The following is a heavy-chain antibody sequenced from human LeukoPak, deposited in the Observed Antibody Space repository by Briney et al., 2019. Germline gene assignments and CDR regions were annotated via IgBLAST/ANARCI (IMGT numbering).Heavy chain of an antibody. CDR1: GFTLNDYA. D-gene: IGHD1-26*01. CDR3: AKGVRSGTYYNCFDP. Sequence: GGSLRLSCVASGFTLNDYALHWVRQAPGKGLEWISLISGDGDSTYYADSVKGRFIISRDNSKNSLYPQMSSLRAEDTAVYYCAKGVRSGTYYNCFDPWGQGTLVTVSS. CDR2: ISGDGDST. J-gene: IGHJ5*02. V-gene: IGHV3-43*02.